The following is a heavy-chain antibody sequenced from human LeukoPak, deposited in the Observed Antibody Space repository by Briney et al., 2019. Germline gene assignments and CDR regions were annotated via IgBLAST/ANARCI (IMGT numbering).Heavy chain of an antibody. J-gene: IGHJ4*02. Sequence: ASVKVSCKASGYTFTNYYMHWVRQAPGQGLEWMGAINPSGGSTTSAQKFQGRVTMTRDTSTSTVYMELSSLRFEDTAVYYCARDPVTGYFDYWGQGTQVTVSS. CDR1: GYTFTNYY. CDR3: ARDPVTGYFDY. CDR2: INPSGGST. D-gene: IGHD1-20*01. V-gene: IGHV1-46*01.